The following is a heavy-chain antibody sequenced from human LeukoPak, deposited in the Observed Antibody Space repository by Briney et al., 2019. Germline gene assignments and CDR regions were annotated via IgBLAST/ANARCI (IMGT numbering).Heavy chain of an antibody. D-gene: IGHD1-26*01. J-gene: IGHJ4*02. V-gene: IGHV4-59*01. CDR2: IYYSGST. CDR3: ARGFYSGSYTAFDY. CDR1: GGSISGYY. Sequence: SETLSLTCTVSGGSISGYYWSWIRQPPGKGLEWIGYIYYSGSTNYNPSLKSRVTISVDTSKNQFSLKLSSVTAADTAVYYCARGFYSGSYTAFDYWGQGTLVTVSS.